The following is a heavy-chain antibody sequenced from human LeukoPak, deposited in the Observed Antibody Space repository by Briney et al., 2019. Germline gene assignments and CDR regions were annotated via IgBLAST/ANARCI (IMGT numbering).Heavy chain of an antibody. D-gene: IGHD3-22*01. V-gene: IGHV3-30-3*01. CDR3: ARGSPWYYYDSSGYYGSY. CDR2: ISYDGSNK. J-gene: IGHJ4*02. Sequence: GGSLRLSCAASGFTFSSYAMHWVRQAPGKGLEWVAVISYDGSNKYYADSVKGRFTISRDNSKNTLYLQMNSLRAEDTAVYYCARGSPWYYYDSSGYYGSYWGQGTLVTVSS. CDR1: GFTFSSYA.